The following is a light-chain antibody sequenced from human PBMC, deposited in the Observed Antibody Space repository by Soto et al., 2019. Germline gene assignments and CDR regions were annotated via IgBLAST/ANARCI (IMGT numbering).Light chain of an antibody. V-gene: IGKV1-17*01. CDR2: VAS. CDR1: QGIRND. Sequence: DIKMTQSPSSLSAAVGDRVTITCRASQGIRNDLAWYQQKAGKAPKRLIYVASSLQSGVPSRFSGSESGTEFTLTINSLQPEDFATYFCLQHDSYPLPFGQGTRLE. CDR3: LQHDSYPLP. J-gene: IGKJ5*01.